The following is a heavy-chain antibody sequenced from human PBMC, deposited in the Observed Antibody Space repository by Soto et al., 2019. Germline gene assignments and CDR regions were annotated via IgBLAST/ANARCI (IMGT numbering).Heavy chain of an antibody. V-gene: IGHV1-69*12. CDR3: ARGRIAGAATDFYYYGMDV. Sequence: QVQLVQSGAEVKKPGSSVRVSCKASGATFSTYFFSGWRRAPDQGLEWMGGFIPVFATTNYAQKFQGRVTITADESTRTGYMELNSLRSEDTAVYYCARGRIAGAATDFYYYGMDVWGQGTSVTVSS. D-gene: IGHD1-26*01. CDR1: GATFSTYF. CDR2: FIPVFATT. J-gene: IGHJ6*02.